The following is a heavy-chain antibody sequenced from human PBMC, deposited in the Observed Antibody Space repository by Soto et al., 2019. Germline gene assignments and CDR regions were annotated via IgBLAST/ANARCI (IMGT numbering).Heavy chain of an antibody. CDR1: GFTFSDNS. CDR3: ARQRGGREGDY. CDR2: ISSTSTYI. V-gene: IGHV3-21*01. J-gene: IGHJ4*02. Sequence: EVQLVESGGGLVKPGGSLRLSCAASGFTFSDNSMKWVRQAPGRGLEWVSSISSTSTYIFYADSVKGRFTISRDNAKNSLKLQMNSLRAEDTAIYSCARQRGGREGDYWGQGTLVIVSS. D-gene: IGHD1-26*01.